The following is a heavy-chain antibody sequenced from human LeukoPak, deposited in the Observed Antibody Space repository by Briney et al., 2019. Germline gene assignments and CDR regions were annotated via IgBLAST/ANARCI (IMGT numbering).Heavy chain of an antibody. V-gene: IGHV1-2*06. J-gene: IGHJ5*02. CDR1: GYSFTNYG. D-gene: IGHD5-24*01. CDR3: ARDRSSRGYINNWFDP. Sequence: VASVKVSCKTSGYSFTNYGMNWVRQAPGQGLEWMGRINPNSGGTNYAQKFQGRVTMTRDTSISTAYMELSRLRSDDTAVYYCARDRSSRGYINNWFDPWGQGTLVTVSS. CDR2: INPNSGGT.